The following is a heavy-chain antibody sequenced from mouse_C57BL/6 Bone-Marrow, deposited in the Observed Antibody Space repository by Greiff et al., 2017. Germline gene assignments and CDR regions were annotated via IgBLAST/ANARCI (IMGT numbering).Heavy chain of an antibody. D-gene: IGHD2-5*01. CDR2: IYPGSGNT. Sequence: QVQLQQPGAELVRPGASVKLSCKASGYTFTDYYINWVKQRPGQGLEWIARIYPGSGNTYYNEKFKGKATLTAEKSSSTAYMQLSSLTSEDSAVYFCARSYYSNPLAYWGQGTLGTVSA. V-gene: IGHV1-76*01. CDR1: GYTFTDYY. J-gene: IGHJ3*01. CDR3: ARSYYSNPLAY.